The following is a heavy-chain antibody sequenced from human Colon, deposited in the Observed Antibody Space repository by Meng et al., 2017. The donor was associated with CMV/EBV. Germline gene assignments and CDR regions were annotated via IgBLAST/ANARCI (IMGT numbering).Heavy chain of an antibody. J-gene: IGHJ4*02. CDR1: GFTFSDYY. CDR2: ISSSGSTT. D-gene: IGHD3-22*01. CDR3: AKLGNYYDTSGYTI. Sequence: GGSLRLSCAASGFTFSDYYMIWIRQAPGKGLEWVSYISSSGSTTYHADSVKGRFTISSDNAKNSLYLQMNSLRADDTAVYYCAKLGNYYDTSGYTIWGQGTPVTVSS. V-gene: IGHV3-11*01.